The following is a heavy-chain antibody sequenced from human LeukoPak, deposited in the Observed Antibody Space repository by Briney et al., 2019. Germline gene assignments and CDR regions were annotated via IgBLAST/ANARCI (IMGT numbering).Heavy chain of an antibody. Sequence: ESCPTLVNPTQTLTLTCTFSGFSLGTSGVGVGWIRQPPGKALEWLALIYWNDDKRYSPSLKNRLTITKDTSKSQVVLTMTNLDPVDTATYYCAHGAYCSSTSCYSYFDYWGQGTLVTVSS. CDR1: GFSLGTSGVG. CDR3: AHGAYCSSTSCYSYFDY. CDR2: IYWNDDK. V-gene: IGHV2-5*01. J-gene: IGHJ4*02. D-gene: IGHD2-2*01.